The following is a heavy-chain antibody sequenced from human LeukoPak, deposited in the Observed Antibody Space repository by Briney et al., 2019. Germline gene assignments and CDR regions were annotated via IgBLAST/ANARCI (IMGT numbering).Heavy chain of an antibody. CDR2: IHHRAGA. CDR1: GGSFTDYY. Sequence: PSETLSLTCAVYGGSFTDYYWSWIRHLPGKGLEWIGEIHHRAGANYNPSLWGRVTISADTSKNQFSLHLTSVTAADTATFYCARGPVRDDGLTGISYYFGLDVWGHGTTVNVFS. CDR3: ARGPVRDDGLTGISYYFGLDV. D-gene: IGHD2-21*02. V-gene: IGHV4-34*01. J-gene: IGHJ6*02.